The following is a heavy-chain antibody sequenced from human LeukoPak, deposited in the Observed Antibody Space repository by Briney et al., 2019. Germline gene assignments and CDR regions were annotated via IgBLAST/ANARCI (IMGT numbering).Heavy chain of an antibody. J-gene: IGHJ4*02. D-gene: IGHD3-16*02. CDR3: ASLDDYVWGSYRYTPFDY. CDR1: GGTFSSYA. CDR2: IIPIFGTA. V-gene: IGHV1-69*13. Sequence: SVKVSCKASGGTFSSYAISWVRQAPGQGLEWKGGIIPIFGTANYAQKFQGRVTITADESTSTAYMELSSLRSEDTAVYYCASLDDYVWGSYRYTPFDYWGQGTLVTVSS.